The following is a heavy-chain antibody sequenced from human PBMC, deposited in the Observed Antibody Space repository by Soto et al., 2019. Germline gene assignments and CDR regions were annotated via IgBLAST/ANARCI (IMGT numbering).Heavy chain of an antibody. CDR3: ARSLGRGWTPY. J-gene: IGHJ4*02. V-gene: IGHV1-69*06. CDR2: IIPVFNTT. D-gene: IGHD6-19*01. CDR1: GGTFSSYT. Sequence: QVHLVQSEAEVKQPGSSVKVSCKASGGTFSSYTVSWVRQAPGQGLEWVGGIIPVFNTTYYAQKFQGRVTILADKSTSTAYMELSNFRSEDTAVYYCARSLGRGWTPYWGQGTLVTVSS.